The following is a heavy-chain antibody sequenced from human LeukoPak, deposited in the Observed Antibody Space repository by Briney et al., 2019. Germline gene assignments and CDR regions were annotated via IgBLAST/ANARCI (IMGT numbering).Heavy chain of an antibody. CDR1: GGSISSYY. CDR2: IYTSGST. V-gene: IGHV4-4*09. CDR3: ARQRQSGYGNYYYYYYMGV. D-gene: IGHD5-12*01. J-gene: IGHJ6*03. Sequence: SETLSLTCTVSGGSISSYYWSWIRQPPGKGLEWIGYIYTSGSTNYNPSLKSRVTISVDTSKNQFSLKLSSVTAADTAVYYCARQRQSGYGNYYYYYYMGVWGKGTTVTVSS.